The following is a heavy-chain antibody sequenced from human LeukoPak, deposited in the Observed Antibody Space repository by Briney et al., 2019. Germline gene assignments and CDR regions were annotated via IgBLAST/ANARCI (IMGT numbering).Heavy chain of an antibody. CDR1: GYTFTSYD. CDR2: MNPNSGNT. J-gene: IGHJ3*02. Sequence: GASVKVSCKASGYTFTSYDINWVRQATGQGLEWMGWMNPNSGNTGYAQKFQGRVTMTRNTSISTAYMELSSPRSEDTAVYYCARYCSGGSCHHIYDAFDIWGQGTMVTVSS. V-gene: IGHV1-8*01. CDR3: ARYCSGGSCHHIYDAFDI. D-gene: IGHD2-15*01.